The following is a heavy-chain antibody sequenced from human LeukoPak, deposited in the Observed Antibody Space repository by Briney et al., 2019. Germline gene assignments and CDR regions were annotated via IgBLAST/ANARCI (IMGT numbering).Heavy chain of an antibody. CDR2: INPNSGDT. Sequence: ASVKVSCKASGYTFTDYYIHWVRQAPGQGLEWMGRINPNSGDTSYPQKFQGRVTMTRDTSISTAHMELSSLTWDYTAVYYSVRDSRVSAGYWGQGTLVTVSS. CDR3: VRDSRVSAGY. CDR1: GYTFTDYY. J-gene: IGHJ4*02. V-gene: IGHV1-2*06. D-gene: IGHD6-13*01.